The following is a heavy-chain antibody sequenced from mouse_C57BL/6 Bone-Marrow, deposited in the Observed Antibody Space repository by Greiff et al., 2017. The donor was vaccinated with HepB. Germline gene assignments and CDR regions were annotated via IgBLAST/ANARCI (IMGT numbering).Heavy chain of an antibody. CDR1: GYTFTDYE. D-gene: IGHD2-4*01. Sequence: QVQLQQSGAELVRPGASVTLSCKASGYTFTDYEMHWVKQTPVHGLEWIGAIDPETGGTAYNQKFKGKAILTADKSSSTAYMELRSLTSEDSAVYYCTARGDYDYWYFDVWGTGTTVTVSS. CDR3: TARGDYDYWYFDV. V-gene: IGHV1-15*01. J-gene: IGHJ1*03. CDR2: IDPETGGT.